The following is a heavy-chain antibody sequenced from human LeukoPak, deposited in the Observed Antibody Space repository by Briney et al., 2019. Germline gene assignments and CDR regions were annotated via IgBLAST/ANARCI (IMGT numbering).Heavy chain of an antibody. CDR1: GYTFSSND. V-gene: IGHV1-18*01. CDR3: ARGEGGGYAFDI. J-gene: IGHJ3*02. Sequence: ASVKVSCKASGYTFSSNDISWVRQAPGQGLEWMGWISAYNGNTNYAQKLQGRVTMTTDTSTSTAYMELRSLRSDDTAVYYCARGEGGGYAFDIWSQGTMVTVSS. CDR2: ISAYNGNT. D-gene: IGHD3-16*01.